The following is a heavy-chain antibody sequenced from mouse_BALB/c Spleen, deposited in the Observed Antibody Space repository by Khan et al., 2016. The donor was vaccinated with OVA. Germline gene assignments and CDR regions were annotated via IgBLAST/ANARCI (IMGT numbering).Heavy chain of an antibody. CDR2: INPHIGET. J-gene: IGHJ2*01. V-gene: IGHV1-20*02. Sequence: EVQLVESGPELVKPGASVKISCKASGYSFTGYFMNWVMQSHGKSLEWIGRINPHIGETLYNQKFKGKATLTVDESSRTAHMEPRSLASEDSAVYYCARKNGSDFDYWGQGTTLTVSS. CDR3: ARKNGSDFDY. CDR1: GYSFTGYF. D-gene: IGHD1-1*01.